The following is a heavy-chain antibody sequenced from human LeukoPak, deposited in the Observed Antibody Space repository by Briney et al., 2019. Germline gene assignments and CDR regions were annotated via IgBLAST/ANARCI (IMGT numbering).Heavy chain of an antibody. CDR1: GGSISSSSYY. J-gene: IGHJ4*02. CDR2: IYYSGST. V-gene: IGHV4-39*07. CDR3: ARGYDSSGYLPNY. D-gene: IGHD3-22*01. Sequence: SETLSLTCTVSGGSISSSSYYWGWIRQPPGKGLEWIGSIYYSGSTYYNPSLKSRVTISVDTSKNQFSLKLSSVTAADTAVYYCARGYDSSGYLPNYWGQGTLVTVS.